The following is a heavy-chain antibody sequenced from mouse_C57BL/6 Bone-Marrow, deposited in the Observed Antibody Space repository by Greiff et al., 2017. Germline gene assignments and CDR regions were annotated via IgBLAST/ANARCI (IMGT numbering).Heavy chain of an antibody. D-gene: IGHD3-2*02. CDR1: GYTFTSYW. Sequence: VQLQQPGAELVMPGASVKLSCKASGYTFTSYWMHWVKQRPGQGLEWIGEIDPSDSYTNYNQKFKGKSTLTVDKSSSTAYMQLSSLTSEDSAVYYCAREGAQAPYYLDYWGQGTTLTVSS. CDR3: AREGAQAPYYLDY. CDR2: IDPSDSYT. V-gene: IGHV1-69*01. J-gene: IGHJ2*01.